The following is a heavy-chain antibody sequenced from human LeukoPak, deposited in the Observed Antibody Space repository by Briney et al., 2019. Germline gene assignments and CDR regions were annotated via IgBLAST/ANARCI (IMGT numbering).Heavy chain of an antibody. D-gene: IGHD5-24*01. CDR2: IKQDGSEK. CDR3: AITRRDGYTSVSFDY. J-gene: IGHJ4*02. V-gene: IGHV3-7*01. Sequence: GGSLRLSCAVSGFTFNGPWMSWVRQAPGKGLEWVATIKQDGSEKYYVDSVKGRFTISRDNAKNSLYLQMNSLRAEDTAVYYCAITRRDGYTSVSFDYWGQGTLVTVSS. CDR1: GFTFNGPW.